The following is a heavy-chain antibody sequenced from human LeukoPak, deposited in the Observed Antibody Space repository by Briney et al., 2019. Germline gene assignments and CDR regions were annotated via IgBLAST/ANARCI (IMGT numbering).Heavy chain of an antibody. Sequence: ASVKVSCKASGYTFTAYFIHWVRQAPGQGLEWRGWINPNSGGTIYAQKFQGRVTMTRDTSISRAYMDLTRLTSDDTAVYYCARPSLGSGATPSNYWGQGTLVTVSS. D-gene: IGHD2-15*01. J-gene: IGHJ4*02. CDR2: INPNSGGT. V-gene: IGHV1-2*02. CDR3: ARPSLGSGATPSNY. CDR1: GYTFTAYF.